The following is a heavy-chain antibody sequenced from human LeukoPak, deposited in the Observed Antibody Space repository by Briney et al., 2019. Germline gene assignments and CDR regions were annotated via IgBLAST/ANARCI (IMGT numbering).Heavy chain of an antibody. CDR3: ASPLAWGSGPLDY. CDR2: INHSGST. J-gene: IGHJ4*02. Sequence: SETLSLTCAVYGGSFSGYYWSWIRQPPGKGLEWIGEINHSGSTNYNPSLKSRVTISVDTSKNQFSLKLSSVTAADTAVYYCASPLAWGSGPLDYWGQGTLVTVSS. D-gene: IGHD3-16*01. CDR1: GGSFSGYY. V-gene: IGHV4-34*01.